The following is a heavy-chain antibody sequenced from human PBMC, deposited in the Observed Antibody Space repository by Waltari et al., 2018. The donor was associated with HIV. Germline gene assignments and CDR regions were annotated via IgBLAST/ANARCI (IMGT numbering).Heavy chain of an antibody. V-gene: IGHV4-34*01. CDR1: GGSSRGYY. CDR2: INHSGST. Sequence: QVQLQQWGAGLLKPSETLSLTCAVYGGSSRGYYRSWYSQPPGKGVGWIGEINHSGSTNYNPSLKSRVTISVDTSKNQFSLKLSSVTAADTAVYYCARGGPVVPAAIGGYYYYYGMDVWGQGTTVTVSS. CDR3: ARGGPVVPAAIGGYYYYYGMDV. D-gene: IGHD2-2*01. J-gene: IGHJ6*02.